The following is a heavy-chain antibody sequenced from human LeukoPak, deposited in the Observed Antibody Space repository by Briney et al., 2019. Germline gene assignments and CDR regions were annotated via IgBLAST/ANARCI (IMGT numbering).Heavy chain of an antibody. J-gene: IGHJ2*01. Sequence: GGSLRLSCAASGFTFTSHAVSWVRQAPGKGLKWTSAISGSGDSTYYADSVKGRFTISRDNSRNTVYLQMNSLRAEDTAVYYCARDFWDDFEYFDLWGRGTLVTVSS. D-gene: IGHD3-3*01. CDR3: ARDFWDDFEYFDL. V-gene: IGHV3-23*01. CDR1: GFTFTSHA. CDR2: ISGSGDST.